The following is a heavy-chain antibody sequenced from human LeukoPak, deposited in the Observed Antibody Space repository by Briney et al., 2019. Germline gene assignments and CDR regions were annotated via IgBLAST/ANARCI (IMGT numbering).Heavy chain of an antibody. CDR1: GGSFSGYY. V-gene: IGHV4-34*01. J-gene: IGHJ2*01. Sequence: PSETLSLTCAVYGGSFSGYYWSWIRQPPGKGLEWIGEINHSGSTNYNPSLKSRVTISVDTSKNQFPLKLSSVTAADTAVYYCARVHPLMIVVVVAARGDWYFDLWGRGTLVTVSS. D-gene: IGHD2-15*01. CDR2: INHSGST. CDR3: ARVHPLMIVVVVAARGDWYFDL.